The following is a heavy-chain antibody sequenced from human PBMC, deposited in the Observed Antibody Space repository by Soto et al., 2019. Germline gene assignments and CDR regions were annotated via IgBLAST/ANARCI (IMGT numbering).Heavy chain of an antibody. J-gene: IGHJ4*02. V-gene: IGHV4-28*01. Sequence: SETLSLTCAVSGYSISSSNWWGWIRQPPGKGLEWIGYIYYSGSTYYNPSVTGRVSMSVDTSKNQFSLKLSSVTAVDTAVYYCARRSSPMRYFDDWDQGTLVTVSS. CDR1: GYSISSSNW. CDR3: ARRSSPMRYFDD. CDR2: IYYSGST.